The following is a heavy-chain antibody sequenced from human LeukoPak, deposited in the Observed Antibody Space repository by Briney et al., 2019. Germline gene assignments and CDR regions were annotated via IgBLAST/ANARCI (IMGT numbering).Heavy chain of an antibody. Sequence: GGSFRLSCAASGFTFSNAWMSWVRQAPGKGLEWVGRIKSKTDGGTTDYAAPVKGRFTISRDDSKNTLYLQMNSLKTEDTAVYYCTTFYRLRFLELWGQGTLVTVSS. CDR1: GFTFSNAW. CDR2: IKSKTDGGTT. J-gene: IGHJ4*02. CDR3: TTFYRLRFLEL. D-gene: IGHD3-3*01. V-gene: IGHV3-15*01.